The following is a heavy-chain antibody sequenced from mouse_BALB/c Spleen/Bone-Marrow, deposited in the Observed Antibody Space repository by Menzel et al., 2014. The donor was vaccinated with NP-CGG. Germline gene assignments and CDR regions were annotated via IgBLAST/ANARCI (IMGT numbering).Heavy chain of an antibody. CDR2: INRNGGSI. V-gene: IGHV5-6-2*01. CDR1: GFTFSSYY. J-gene: IGHJ4*01. Sequence: KLVESGGGLVKLGGSLKLSCAASGFTFSSYYMSWVRQNPEKRLELVAAINRNGGSIYYPDTVQGRFTISRDNAKNTLYLQMSSLKSEDTALYYCARQDYGYDGGAMDYWGQGTSVTVSS. CDR3: ARQDYGYDGGAMDY. D-gene: IGHD2-2*01.